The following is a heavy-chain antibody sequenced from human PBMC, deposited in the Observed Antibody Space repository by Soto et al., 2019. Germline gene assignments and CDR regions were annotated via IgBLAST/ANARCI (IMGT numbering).Heavy chain of an antibody. CDR2: IYSNGST. V-gene: IGHV4-4*07. D-gene: IGHD6-13*01. Sequence: SETLSLTCTVSGGSMSSYFWNWIRQPAGKGLEWIGRIYSNGSTNYNPSLKSRVTLSVDTSKNHFSLILSSVTAADTAAYYCAREGVAATGTWWFDPWGQGTLVTVSS. J-gene: IGHJ5*02. CDR1: GGSMSSYF. CDR3: AREGVAATGTWWFDP.